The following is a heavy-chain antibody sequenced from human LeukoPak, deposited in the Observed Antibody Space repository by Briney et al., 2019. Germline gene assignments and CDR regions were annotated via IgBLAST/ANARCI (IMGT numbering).Heavy chain of an antibody. CDR1: GGSISSGSYY. CDR3: ARGHYDFYY. CDR2: IYYSGST. D-gene: IGHD3-3*01. Sequence: SETLSLTCTVSGGSISSGSYYWSWIRQPAGKGLEWIGSIYYSGSTYYNPSLKSRVTISVDTSKNQFSLKLSSVTAADTAVYYCARGHYDFYYWGQGTLVTVSS. J-gene: IGHJ4*02. V-gene: IGHV4-39*07.